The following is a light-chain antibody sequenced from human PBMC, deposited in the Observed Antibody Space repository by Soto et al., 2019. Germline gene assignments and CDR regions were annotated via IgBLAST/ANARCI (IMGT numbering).Light chain of an antibody. Sequence: AVQLTQSPSSLSASVGDRVTITCRASQGIDSALAWYQQKPGKAPNLLIYDASSLESGVPSRFSGSGSGTDFTLTISGLQAKDFATYYCQQFNADLFTFGPGTKGDSK. CDR1: QGIDSA. CDR2: DAS. J-gene: IGKJ3*01. CDR3: QQFNADLFT. V-gene: IGKV1-13*02.